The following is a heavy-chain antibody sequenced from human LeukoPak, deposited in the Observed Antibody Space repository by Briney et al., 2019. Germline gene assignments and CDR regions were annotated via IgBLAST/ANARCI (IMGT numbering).Heavy chain of an antibody. J-gene: IGHJ6*03. D-gene: IGHD6-19*01. V-gene: IGHV1-2*02. CDR1: GYTFTGYY. Sequence: ASVKVSCKASGYTFTGYYMHWVRQAPGQGLEWMGWINPNSGGTNYAQKFQGRVTMTRDTSISTAYMELSRLRSDDTAVYYCARSKSIAVAGRKNYYYYYYMDVWGKGTTVTVSS. CDR2: INPNSGGT. CDR3: ARSKSIAVAGRKNYYYYYYMDV.